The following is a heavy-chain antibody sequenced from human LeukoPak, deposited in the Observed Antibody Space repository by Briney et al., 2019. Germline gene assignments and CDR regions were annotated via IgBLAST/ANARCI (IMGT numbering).Heavy chain of an antibody. J-gene: IGHJ3*01. CDR1: GFTFSKYE. V-gene: IGHV3-48*03. Sequence: PGGSLRLSCTASGFTFSKYEMNWVRQAPGKGLEWVAYIGSSDSGSAIHYADSVKGRFTISRDNANTSVYLQMNGLRVEDSAIYFCARMGDFCSGANCYLGAFDFWGQGTMVTVSS. D-gene: IGHD2-15*01. CDR3: ARMGDFCSGANCYLGAFDF. CDR2: IGSSDSGSAI.